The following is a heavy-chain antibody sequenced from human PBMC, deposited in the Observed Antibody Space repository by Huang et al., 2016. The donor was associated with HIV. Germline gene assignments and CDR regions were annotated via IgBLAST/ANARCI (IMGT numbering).Heavy chain of an antibody. CDR2: MNPNRGNT. Sequence: QVQLVQSGAEVKKPGASVKVSCKASGYTFSNYDINWLRQAPGQGLGWMGWMNPNRGNTGYARKFQGRVTMTRSTSISTAYMELSRLRFEDTAVYYCATLPPVNYGRSGGRVRDYWGQGSLVTVSS. D-gene: IGHD2-15*01. J-gene: IGHJ4*02. CDR3: ATLPPVNYGRSGGRVRDY. V-gene: IGHV1-8*01. CDR1: GYTFSNYD.